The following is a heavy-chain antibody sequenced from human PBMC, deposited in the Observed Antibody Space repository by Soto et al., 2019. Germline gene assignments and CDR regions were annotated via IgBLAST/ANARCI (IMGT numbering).Heavy chain of an antibody. D-gene: IGHD2-15*01. J-gene: IGHJ3*02. V-gene: IGHV3-48*03. CDR3: ARDYCDGGSCYTGTDAFDI. CDR2: ITGSGNTK. Sequence: EELLVESGGGLVQPGGSVRLSCVVSGFTFSSYEMNWVRQAPGKGLEWIAYITGSGNTKYYGVSVKGRFTVSRDNAKNLLFLQMDSVRAEGTAVYYCARDYCDGGSCYTGTDAFDIWGQGTMVTVSS. CDR1: GFTFSSYE.